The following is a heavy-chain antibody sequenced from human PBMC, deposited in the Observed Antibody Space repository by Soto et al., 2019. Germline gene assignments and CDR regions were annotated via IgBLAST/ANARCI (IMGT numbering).Heavy chain of an antibody. CDR1: GFTFSSYA. V-gene: IGHV3-30-3*01. D-gene: IGHD6-6*01. CDR2: ISYDGSNK. CDR3: ARTYSSSSFLDFDY. Sequence: QSGGSLRLSCAASGFTFSSYAMHWVRQAPGKGLEWVAVISYDGSNKYYADSVKGRFTISRDNSKNTLYLQMDSLGAEDTAVYYCARTYSSSSFLDFDYWGQGTLVTVSS. J-gene: IGHJ4*02.